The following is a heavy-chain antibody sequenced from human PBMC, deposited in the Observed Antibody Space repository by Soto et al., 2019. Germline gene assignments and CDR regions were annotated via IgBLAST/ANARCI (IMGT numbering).Heavy chain of an antibody. CDR2: ISGGGIGT. CDR1: GFTFSSYG. Sequence: EVQLLESGGGLVQPGGSLRLSCAASGFTFSSYGMTWVRQARGKGLEWVSSISGGGIGTYYPDSAKGRFTISRDNSKNTVYLQVSSLRAEDTAVYFCARWPCTGCDAERYYYYMDVWGKGTTVTVSS. J-gene: IGHJ6*03. D-gene: IGHD2-2*01. CDR3: ARWPCTGCDAERYYYYMDV. V-gene: IGHV3-23*01.